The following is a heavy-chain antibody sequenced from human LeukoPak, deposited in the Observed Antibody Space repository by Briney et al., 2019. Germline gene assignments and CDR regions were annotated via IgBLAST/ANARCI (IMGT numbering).Heavy chain of an antibody. D-gene: IGHD3-10*01. Sequence: SETLSLTCTVSGGSISSYYWSWIRQPPGKGLEWMGYIYYSGSTNYNPSLKSRVTISVDTSKNQFSLKLSSVTAADTAVYYCARRNTMVRGVSDGDAFDIWGQGTMVTVSS. CDR3: ARRNTMVRGVSDGDAFDI. J-gene: IGHJ3*02. CDR1: GGSISSYY. CDR2: IYYSGST. V-gene: IGHV4-59*08.